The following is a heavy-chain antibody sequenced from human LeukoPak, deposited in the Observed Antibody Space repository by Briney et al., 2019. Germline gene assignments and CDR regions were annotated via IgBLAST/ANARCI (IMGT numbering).Heavy chain of an antibody. Sequence: PGRSLRLSCAASGFTFSSYAMHWVRQAPGKGLEWVAVISYDGSNKYYADSVKGRFTISRDNSKNTLYLQMNSLRAEDTAAYYCARGTVTSQGPLRDWGQGTLVTVSS. V-gene: IGHV3-30-3*01. CDR1: GFTFSSYA. J-gene: IGHJ4*02. CDR2: ISYDGSNK. D-gene: IGHD4-17*01. CDR3: ARGTVTSQGPLRD.